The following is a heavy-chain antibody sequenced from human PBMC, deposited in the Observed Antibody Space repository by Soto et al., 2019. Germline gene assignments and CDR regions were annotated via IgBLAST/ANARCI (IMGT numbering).Heavy chain of an antibody. J-gene: IGHJ6*02. CDR3: ARDSITMVRGVIAPHYYYGMDV. Sequence: QVQLQQWGAGLLKPSETLSLTCAVYGGSFSGYYWSWIRQPPGKGLEWIGEINHSGSTNYNPSLKSRVTISVDTSKNQFSLKRSSVTAADTAVYYCARDSITMVRGVIAPHYYYGMDVWGQGTTVTVSS. V-gene: IGHV4-34*01. CDR2: INHSGST. D-gene: IGHD3-10*01. CDR1: GGSFSGYY.